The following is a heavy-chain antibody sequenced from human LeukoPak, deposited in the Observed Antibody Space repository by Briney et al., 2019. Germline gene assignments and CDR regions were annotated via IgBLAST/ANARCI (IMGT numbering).Heavy chain of an antibody. CDR1: GFTFSSYW. D-gene: IGHD1-26*01. J-gene: IGHJ4*03. V-gene: IGHV3-7*01. Sequence: GGSLRLSCAASGFTFSSYWMSWVRQAPGKGLEWVANIKQDGSEKYYVDSVKGRFTISRDNAKNSLYLQMNSLRAEDTAVYYCARGGSYWEYYFDYWGQGTTVTVSS. CDR2: IKQDGSEK. CDR3: ARGGSYWEYYFDY.